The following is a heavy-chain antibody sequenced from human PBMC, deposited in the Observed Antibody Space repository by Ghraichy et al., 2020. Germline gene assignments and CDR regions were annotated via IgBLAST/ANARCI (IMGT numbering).Heavy chain of an antibody. CDR1: GFTFDDYA. CDR2: ISWNSAKI. D-gene: IGHD3-16*01. V-gene: IGHV3-9*01. Sequence: GGSLRLSCAASGFTFDDYAMHWVRQAPGKGLEWVSDISWNSAKIGYADSVKGRFTISRDNVKHFLYLQMNGLRPEDTALYYCVKLLYPFIPSGGLDVWGQGTTVTVSS. CDR3: VKLLYPFIPSGGLDV. J-gene: IGHJ6*02.